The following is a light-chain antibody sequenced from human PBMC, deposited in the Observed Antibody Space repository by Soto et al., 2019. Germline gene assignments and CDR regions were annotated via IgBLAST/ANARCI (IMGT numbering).Light chain of an antibody. V-gene: IGKV3D-20*02. CDR2: DAS. Sequence: EIVLTQSPGTLSLSPGERATLSCRASQSVSSSYLAWYQQKPGQTPRLLIYDASKRATGIPARFSGSGSGTDFTLTISSLEPEDFAVYYCRQRSNWHPALSFGGGTKVDIK. CDR1: QSVSSSY. J-gene: IGKJ4*01. CDR3: RQRSNWHPALS.